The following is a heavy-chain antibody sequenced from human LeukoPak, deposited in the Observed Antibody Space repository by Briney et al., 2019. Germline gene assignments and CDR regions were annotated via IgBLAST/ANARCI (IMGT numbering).Heavy chain of an antibody. CDR1: GGSFSGYY. V-gene: IGHV4-34*01. CDR3: ARGGYCSGGSCYSGWFDP. J-gene: IGHJ5*02. D-gene: IGHD2-15*01. Sequence: SGTLSLTCAVYGGSFSGYYWSWIRQPPGKGLEWIGEINHSGSTNYNPSLKSRVTISVDTSKNQFSLELSSVTAADTAVYYCARGGYCSGGSCYSGWFDPWGQGTLVTVSS. CDR2: INHSGST.